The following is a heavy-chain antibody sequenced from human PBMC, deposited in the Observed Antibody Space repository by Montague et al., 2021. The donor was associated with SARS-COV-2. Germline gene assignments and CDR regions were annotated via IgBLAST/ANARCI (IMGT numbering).Heavy chain of an antibody. CDR1: GNSLSNSRYF. D-gene: IGHD6-19*01. CDR2: FYFGGKF. CDR3: ARHSGGSEVAGLDY. Sequence: SETLSLTCSVSGNSLSNSRYFWGWIRQPPRKGLEWIGSFYFGGKFLYNSSLESRVTISVDTSKNQFSPQLSSVTASDTAVYYCARHSGGSEVAGLDYWGQGILVTASS. J-gene: IGHJ4*02. V-gene: IGHV4-39*01.